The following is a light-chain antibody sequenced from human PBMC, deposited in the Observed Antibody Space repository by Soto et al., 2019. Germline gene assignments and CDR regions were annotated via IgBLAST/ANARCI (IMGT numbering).Light chain of an antibody. V-gene: IGKV2-28*01. CDR1: QSLLHSNGYNY. CDR2: LGS. J-gene: IGKJ4*01. CDR3: MQTLQTPVT. Sequence: DIVMTQSPLSLPVTPGEPASISCRSSQSLLHSNGYNYLDWYLQKPGQPPQLLISLGSNRASVVPDRFSGSGSGTDFTLKIITVEAEDVGVYYCMQTLQTPVTFGGGTKVEIK.